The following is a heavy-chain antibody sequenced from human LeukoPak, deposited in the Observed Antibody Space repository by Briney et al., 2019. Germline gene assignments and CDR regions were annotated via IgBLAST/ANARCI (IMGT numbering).Heavy chain of an antibody. CDR3: ARSAPTNYFDY. J-gene: IGHJ4*02. D-gene: IGHD1-1*01. CDR2: INTNTGNP. Sequence: ASVKVSCKASGYTLTSYAVNWVRQAPGQGLEWTGWINTNTGNPTYAQGFTGRFVFSLDTSVSTAYLQISSLKAEDTAVYYCARSAPTNYFDYWGQGTLVTVSS. CDR1: GYTLTSYA. V-gene: IGHV7-4-1*02.